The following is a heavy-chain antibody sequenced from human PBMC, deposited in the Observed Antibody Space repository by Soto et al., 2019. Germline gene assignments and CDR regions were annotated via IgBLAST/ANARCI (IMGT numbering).Heavy chain of an antibody. J-gene: IGHJ5*02. Sequence: RSLRLACAASGFTFSRYAMSWVRQSPGKGLEWVSAISGSGGSTYYADSVKGRFTISRDNSKNTLYLQMNSLRAEDTAVYYCAKPRSLRFLEWLPYNWFDPWGQGTLVTVSS. V-gene: IGHV3-23*01. D-gene: IGHD3-3*01. CDR1: GFTFSRYA. CDR3: AKPRSLRFLEWLPYNWFDP. CDR2: ISGSGGST.